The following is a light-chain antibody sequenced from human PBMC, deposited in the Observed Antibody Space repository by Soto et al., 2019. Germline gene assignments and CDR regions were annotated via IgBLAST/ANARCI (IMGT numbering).Light chain of an antibody. CDR2: KAT. J-gene: IGKJ2*01. CDR1: QSITTW. CDR3: QRYSDYQYI. Sequence: DIQMTQSPSTLSASVGDRVTITCRASQSITTWLAWYQQKPGKAPKLLIYKATNLHSGVPSRFSGSGSGTECSLTISSLQPEDFATYYCQRYSDYQYIFGQGTKLEIK. V-gene: IGKV1-5*03.